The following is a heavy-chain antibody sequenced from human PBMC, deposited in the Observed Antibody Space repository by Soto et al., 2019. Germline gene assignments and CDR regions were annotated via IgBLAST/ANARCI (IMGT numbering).Heavy chain of an antibody. Sequence: SVKVSCKASGGHFSSYAISWVRQAPGQGVEWMGGMIPIFGTANYAQKVQGIVTITADESTSTAYMELSSLRSEDTAVYYCARLGFRHSTSSSWYGYYYYYAMDVWGQGTTVTVSS. V-gene: IGHV1-69*13. J-gene: IGHJ6*02. CDR1: GGHFSSYA. CDR2: MIPIFGTA. CDR3: ARLGFRHSTSSSWYGYYYYYAMDV. D-gene: IGHD6-13*01.